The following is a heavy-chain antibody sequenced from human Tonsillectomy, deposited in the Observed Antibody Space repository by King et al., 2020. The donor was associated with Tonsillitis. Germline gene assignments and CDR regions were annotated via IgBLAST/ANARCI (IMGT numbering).Heavy chain of an antibody. Sequence: QLQLQESGPGLVKPSQTLSLTCSVSGGSISSGGYYWSWIRQPAGKGLEWIGRINTSGNTNYNPSLKSRATISVDTSKNQFSLRLTSVTAADTAVYYCARGVGLLDYWGQGTLDTVSS. J-gene: IGHJ4*02. D-gene: IGHD1-26*01. CDR3: ARGVGLLDY. CDR1: GGSISSGGYY. V-gene: IGHV4-61*02. CDR2: INTSGNT.